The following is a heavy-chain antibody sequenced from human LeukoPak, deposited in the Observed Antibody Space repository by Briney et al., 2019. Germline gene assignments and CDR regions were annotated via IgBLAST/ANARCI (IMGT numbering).Heavy chain of an antibody. CDR3: AKGQDGYCSGGSCSPFDY. Sequence: PSETLSLTCTVSGYSISSGYYWGWIRQPPGKGLEWIGSIYHSGSTYYNPSLKSRVTISVDTSKNQFSLKLSSVTAADTAVYYCAKGQDGYCSGGSCSPFDYWGQGTLVTVSS. J-gene: IGHJ4*02. CDR2: IYHSGST. V-gene: IGHV4-38-2*02. D-gene: IGHD2-15*01. CDR1: GYSISSGYY.